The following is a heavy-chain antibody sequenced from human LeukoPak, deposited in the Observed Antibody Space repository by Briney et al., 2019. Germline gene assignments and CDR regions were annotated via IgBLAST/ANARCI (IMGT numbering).Heavy chain of an antibody. CDR1: GGSTSSSGYY. J-gene: IGHJ4*02. Sequence: SETLSLTCTVSGGSTSSSGYYWGWIRQPPGKGLEWIGSIYYSGSTYYNPSLKSRVTISVDTSKNQFSLKLSSVTAADTAVYYCARTNDYGDFVDYWGQGTLVTVSS. D-gene: IGHD4-17*01. CDR3: ARTNDYGDFVDY. CDR2: IYYSGST. V-gene: IGHV4-39*01.